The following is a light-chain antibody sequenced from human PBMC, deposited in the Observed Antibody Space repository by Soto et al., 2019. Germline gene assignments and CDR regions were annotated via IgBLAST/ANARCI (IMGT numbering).Light chain of an antibody. J-gene: IGKJ1*01. V-gene: IGKV3-20*01. CDR2: AAY. CDR3: QQYGGGPWT. CDR1: QSVPNNY. Sequence: EIVLTQSPDTLSLSPGERATISCRASQSVPNNYLAWYLQKPGQAPKFLIYAAYNRATGIPDRFSGSGSGTDFTLTIRRLEPEDFAVFYCQQYGGGPWTFGQGTKVESK.